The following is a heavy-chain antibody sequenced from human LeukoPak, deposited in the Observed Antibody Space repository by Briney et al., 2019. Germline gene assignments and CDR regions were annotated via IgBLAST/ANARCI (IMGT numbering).Heavy chain of an antibody. J-gene: IGHJ4*02. CDR1: GFTFSDYG. CDR2: ISYDGSNK. Sequence: GGSLRFSCAAPGFTFSDYGMHWARQAQGKGLEWVALISYDGSNKYYADSVKGRFTISRDNSKNTLYLQMNSLRTEDTAVYYCAKEKVGISGSYEKWGQGTLVTVSS. V-gene: IGHV3-30*18. CDR3: AKEKVGISGSYEK. D-gene: IGHD1-26*01.